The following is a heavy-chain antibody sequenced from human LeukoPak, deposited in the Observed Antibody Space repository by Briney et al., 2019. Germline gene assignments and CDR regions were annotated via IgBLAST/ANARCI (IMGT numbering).Heavy chain of an antibody. CDR1: GFNFRTYN. CDR2: ISSSGSTI. Sequence: GGSLRLSCVGSGFNFRTYNLNWVRQAPGKGLEWVSYISSSGSTIYYADSVKGRFTISRDNAKNSLYLQMNSLRAEDTAVYYCARLPIAVAGTHWFDPWGQGTLVTVSS. CDR3: ARLPIAVAGTHWFDP. D-gene: IGHD6-19*01. V-gene: IGHV3-48*03. J-gene: IGHJ5*02.